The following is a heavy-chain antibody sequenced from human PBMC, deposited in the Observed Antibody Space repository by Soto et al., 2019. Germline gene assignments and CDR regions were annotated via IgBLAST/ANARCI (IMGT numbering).Heavy chain of an antibody. V-gene: IGHV4-59*01. J-gene: IGHJ6*02. CDR1: GGSISSYY. CDR3: ASQISLPYGMDV. Sequence: QVQLQESGPGLVKPSETLSLTCTVSGGSISSYYWSWIRQPPGKGLEWIGYIYYSGSTNYNPSLKSRVTISVDTSKNQFSLKLSSVTAADTAVYYCASQISLPYGMDVWGQGTTVTVSS. CDR2: IYYSGST. D-gene: IGHD3-3*01.